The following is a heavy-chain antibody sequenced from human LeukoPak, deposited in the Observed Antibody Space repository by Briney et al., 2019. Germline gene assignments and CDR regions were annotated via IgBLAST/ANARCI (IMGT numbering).Heavy chain of an antibody. Sequence: ASVKVSCKASGYTFTGYYMHWVRLAPGQGLEWMGWINPNSGGTNYAQKFQGRVAMTGDTSISTAYMDLSRLRSDDMAVYYCARHGRFYDAFDIWGQGTMVTVSS. CDR1: GYTFTGYY. V-gene: IGHV1-2*02. D-gene: IGHD3-3*01. CDR3: ARHGRFYDAFDI. CDR2: INPNSGGT. J-gene: IGHJ3*02.